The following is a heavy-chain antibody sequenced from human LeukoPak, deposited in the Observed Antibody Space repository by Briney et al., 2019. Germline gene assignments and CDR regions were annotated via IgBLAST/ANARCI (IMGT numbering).Heavy chain of an antibody. CDR1: GGTFSSYA. Sequence: SVKVSCKASGGTFSSYAISWVRQAPGQGLEWMGRIIPILGIANYAQKFQGRVTITADKSTSTAYMELSSLRSEDTAVYYCASSEGVWGSYRYDFDYWGQGTLVTVSS. D-gene: IGHD3-16*02. J-gene: IGHJ4*02. V-gene: IGHV1-69*04. CDR3: ASSEGVWGSYRYDFDY. CDR2: IIPILGIA.